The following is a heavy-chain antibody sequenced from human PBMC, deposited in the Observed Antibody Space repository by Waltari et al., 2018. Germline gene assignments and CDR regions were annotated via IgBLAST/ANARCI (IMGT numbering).Heavy chain of an antibody. CDR2: IVYSGMT. CDR1: GDSISSSSYY. CDR3: VRDHQYYRRGNCD. J-gene: IGHJ4*02. V-gene: IGHV4-39*07. Sequence: QLQLQESGPGLVKPSETLSLTCTVSGDSISSSSYYWGWIRQPPGQGLEWIGSIVYSGMTYYNPSPKSRVTISVDTSKNPFSLKLTSVTAADTAGYYCVRDHQYYRRGNCDWGQGTLVTVSS. D-gene: IGHD3-10*01.